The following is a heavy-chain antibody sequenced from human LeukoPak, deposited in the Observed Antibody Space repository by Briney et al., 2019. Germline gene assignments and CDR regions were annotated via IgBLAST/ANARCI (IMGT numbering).Heavy chain of an antibody. CDR1: GGSISSGSYY. V-gene: IGHV4-61*02. Sequence: SETLSLTCTVSGGSISSGSYYWSWIRQPAGKGLEWIGRIYTSGSTNYNPSLKSRVTISVDTSKNQFSLKLSSVTAADTAVYYCAREIVDSSGFNWFDPWGQGTLVTVSS. J-gene: IGHJ5*02. D-gene: IGHD3-22*01. CDR3: AREIVDSSGFNWFDP. CDR2: IYTSGST.